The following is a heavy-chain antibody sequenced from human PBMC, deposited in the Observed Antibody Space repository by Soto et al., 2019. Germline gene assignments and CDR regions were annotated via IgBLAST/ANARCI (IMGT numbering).Heavy chain of an antibody. Sequence: SETLSLTCTVSGVSVTSGGFFWSWIRHHPAKGLEWIGYISYSGSAYYSPSLKSRVSIAADTSSNQFSLRLTSLTAADTAVFFCARLLCSGNSCSLGGGFDIWGQGTTVTVSS. CDR2: ISYSGSA. J-gene: IGHJ3*02. V-gene: IGHV4-31*03. CDR1: GVSVTSGGFF. CDR3: ARLLCSGNSCSLGGGFDI. D-gene: IGHD2-2*01.